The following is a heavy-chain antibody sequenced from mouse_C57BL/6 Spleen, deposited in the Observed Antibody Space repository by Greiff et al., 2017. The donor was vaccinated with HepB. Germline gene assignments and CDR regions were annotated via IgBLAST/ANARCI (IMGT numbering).Heavy chain of an antibody. V-gene: IGHV2-2*01. J-gene: IGHJ4*01. CDR2: IWSGGST. Sequence: QVQLKESGPGLVQPSQSLSITCTVSGFSLTSYGVHWVRQSPGKGLEWLGVIWSGGSTDYNAAFISRLSISKDNSKSQVFFKMNSLQADDTAIYYCARKEGDLRYYAMDYWGQGTSVTVSS. CDR1: GFSLTSYG. D-gene: IGHD5-1*01. CDR3: ARKEGDLRYYAMDY.